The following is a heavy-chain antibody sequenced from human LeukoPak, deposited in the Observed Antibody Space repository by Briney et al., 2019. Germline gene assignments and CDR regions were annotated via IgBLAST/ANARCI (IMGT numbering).Heavy chain of an antibody. CDR3: TSSSSRGIYYFYYYMDV. Sequence: PGGSLRLSCAASGFTFSSYAMSWVLQAPGKGLEWVSAISGSGGSTYYADSVKGRFTISRDDSKNTLYLQMNSLRAEDTAVYYCTSSSSRGIYYFYYYMDVWRKGTTVTASS. V-gene: IGHV3-23*01. CDR2: ISGSGGST. D-gene: IGHD6-6*01. CDR1: GFTFSSYA. J-gene: IGHJ6*03.